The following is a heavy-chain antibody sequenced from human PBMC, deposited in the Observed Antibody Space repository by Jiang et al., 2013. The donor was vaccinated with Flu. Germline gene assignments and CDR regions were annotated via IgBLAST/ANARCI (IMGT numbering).Heavy chain of an antibody. Sequence: LLKPSETLSLTCTVSGDSISSYHWNWIRQPPGKGLEWIGYIYYSGSGSTNYNPSLKSRVTISVDTSKNQFSLKLSSVTAADTAVYYCARLYGDYTQTAFHIWGQGTMVTVSS. CDR3: ARLYGDYTQTAFHI. CDR1: GDSISSYH. J-gene: IGHJ3*02. CDR2: IYYSGSGST. D-gene: IGHD4-17*01. V-gene: IGHV4-59*08.